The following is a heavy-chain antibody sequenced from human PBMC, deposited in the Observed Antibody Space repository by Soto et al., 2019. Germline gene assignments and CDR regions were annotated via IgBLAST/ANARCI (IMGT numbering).Heavy chain of an antibody. CDR2: IHWNSGTT. V-gene: IGHV3-9*01. Sequence: EVQLVESGGGLVQPGGSLRLSCAASGFTFDDYAMHWVRQAPGKGLEWVSGIHWNSGTTGYADSVRGRFTISRDNAKNSLYLQMNSLRAEDTALYHCTKTTGRTGWDHFDSWGQGALVTVSS. CDR1: GFTFDDYA. CDR3: TKTTGRTGWDHFDS. D-gene: IGHD3-10*01. J-gene: IGHJ4*02.